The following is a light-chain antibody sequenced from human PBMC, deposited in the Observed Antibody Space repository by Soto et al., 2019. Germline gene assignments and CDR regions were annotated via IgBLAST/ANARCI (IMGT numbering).Light chain of an antibody. V-gene: IGKV1-9*01. CDR2: SAS. Sequence: DIQLTQSPAFLSASEGDSVTITCRASQGIDIHLAWYQQKPGKAPKLLIDSASTLQSGVPSRFSGSGSGTKFTLTISSLQPEDFATYSCQQLNISPLTFGPGTKVDI. CDR3: QQLNISPLT. J-gene: IGKJ3*01. CDR1: QGIDIH.